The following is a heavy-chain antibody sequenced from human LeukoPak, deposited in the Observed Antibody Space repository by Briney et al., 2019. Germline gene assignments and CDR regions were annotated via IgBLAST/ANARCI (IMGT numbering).Heavy chain of an antibody. V-gene: IGHV4-4*02. Sequence: SETLSLTCAVSGGSISSGNWWSWVRRPPGKGLEWIGEIYHSGNTNYNPSLKSRVTISVDWSKNHFSLKLSSVTAADTAVYYCAREGDYDILTGYYFIDSWGQGTLVTVSS. CDR1: GGSISSGNW. CDR3: AREGDYDILTGYYFIDS. CDR2: IYHSGNT. J-gene: IGHJ4*02. D-gene: IGHD3-9*01.